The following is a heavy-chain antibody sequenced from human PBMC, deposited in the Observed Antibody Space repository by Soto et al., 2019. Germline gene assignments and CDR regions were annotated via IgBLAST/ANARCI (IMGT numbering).Heavy chain of an antibody. V-gene: IGHV4-39*01. J-gene: IGHJ4*02. Sequence: ETLSLTCTVSGGSISSSSYYWGWIRQPPGKGLEWIGSIYYSGSTYYNPSLKSRVTISVDTSKNQFSLKLSSVTAADTAVYYCARAYGSGSYTIFDYWGQGTLVTVSS. CDR1: GGSISSSSYY. CDR2: IYYSGST. D-gene: IGHD3-10*01. CDR3: ARAYGSGSYTIFDY.